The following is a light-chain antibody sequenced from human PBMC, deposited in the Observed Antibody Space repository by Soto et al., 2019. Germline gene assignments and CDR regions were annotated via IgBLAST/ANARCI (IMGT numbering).Light chain of an antibody. J-gene: IGKJ1*01. CDR3: QQRHSWPRT. CDR2: NAS. CDR1: KSVSRS. Sequence: EIVLTQSPDILSLSPGERATLSCRASKSVSRSLVWYQQKPGQAPRLLIYNASNRATDIPVRFSGSGSGTDFTITISGLAPEDFALYYCQQRHSWPRTFGQGYRVDI. V-gene: IGKV3-11*01.